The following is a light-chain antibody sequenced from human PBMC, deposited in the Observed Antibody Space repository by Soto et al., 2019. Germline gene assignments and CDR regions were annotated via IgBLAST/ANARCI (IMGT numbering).Light chain of an antibody. CDR2: QIS. J-gene: IGKJ1*01. V-gene: IGKV2-24*01. CDR1: QNLVYSDGNTY. CDR3: VQFSHFPRT. Sequence: DIVLTQTPLSSPVTLGQPASISCRSSQNLVYSDGNTYLSWLQQRPGQPPRLLIYQISNRFSGVPDRFSGRGAGTDFTLTISRVEAEDVGIYCCVQFSHFPRTFGQGTEVEIK.